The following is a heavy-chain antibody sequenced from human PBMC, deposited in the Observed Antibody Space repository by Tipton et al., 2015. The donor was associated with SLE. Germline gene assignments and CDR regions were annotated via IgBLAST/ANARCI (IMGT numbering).Heavy chain of an antibody. V-gene: IGHV4-59*08. CDR3: ARHTEPMYSSSAGSWFDP. Sequence: TLSLTCTVSGGSISSYYWSWIRQPAGKGLEWIGSIYYSGSTYYNPSLKSRVTISVGTSKNQFSLKLSSVTAADTAVYYCARHTEPMYSSSAGSWFDPWGQGTLVTVSS. J-gene: IGHJ5*02. D-gene: IGHD6-6*01. CDR2: IYYSGST. CDR1: GGSISSYY.